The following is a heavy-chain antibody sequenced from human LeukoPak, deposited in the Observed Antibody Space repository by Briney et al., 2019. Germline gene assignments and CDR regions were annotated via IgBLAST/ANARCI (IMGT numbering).Heavy chain of an antibody. CDR1: GYSFTDHW. CDR2: IYPGDSDT. Sequence: GESLKISRKASGYSFTDHWIGWVRQMPGKGLEWMGIIYPGDSDTRYSPSFQGQVTISADKSISTAYLQWSTLQAPDTAMYYCARGDNSGWYFFDYWGQGTPVTVSS. D-gene: IGHD6-19*01. CDR3: ARGDNSGWYFFDY. J-gene: IGHJ4*02. V-gene: IGHV5-51*01.